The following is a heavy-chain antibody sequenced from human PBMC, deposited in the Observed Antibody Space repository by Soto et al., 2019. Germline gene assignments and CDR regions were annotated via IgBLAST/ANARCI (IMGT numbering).Heavy chain of an antibody. V-gene: IGHV3-33*01. D-gene: IGHD6-19*01. CDR3: AREGSGWYKMGPYY. CDR2: IWYDGSNK. J-gene: IGHJ4*02. CDR1: GFTFSSYG. Sequence: GGSLRLSCAASGFTFSSYGMHWVRQAPGKGLEWVAVIWYDGSNKYYADSVKGRFTISRDNSKNTLYLQMNSLRAEDTAVYYCAREGSGWYKMGPYYWGQGTLVTVSS.